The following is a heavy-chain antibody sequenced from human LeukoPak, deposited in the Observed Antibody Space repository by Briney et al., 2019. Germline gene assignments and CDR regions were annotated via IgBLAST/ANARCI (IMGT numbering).Heavy chain of an antibody. V-gene: IGHV4-4*09. D-gene: IGHD6-19*01. CDR2: IHHSGST. Sequence: PSETLSLTCTVSGGSISNFYWNWIRQPPGKGLQWIGSIHHSGSTHYNPSLKSRVTISVDTSKNQFSLKLSSVTAADTAVYYCARTSSSGLVGGYYFDYWGQGTLVTVSS. CDR1: GGSISNFY. J-gene: IGHJ4*02. CDR3: ARTSSSGLVGGYYFDY.